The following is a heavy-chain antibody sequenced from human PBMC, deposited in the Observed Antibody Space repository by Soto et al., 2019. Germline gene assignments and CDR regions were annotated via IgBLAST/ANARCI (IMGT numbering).Heavy chain of an antibody. J-gene: IGHJ6*02. CDR2: ISAYNGNR. Sequence: ASVKVSCKASGYTFTNFGITWVRQAPGQGLEWMGWISAYNGNRNYAQKLQGRVTMTTDTSTSTAYMELRSLRSDDTAVYYCARVVVTMIVVVPPAYGMDVWGQGTTVTVSS. CDR1: GYTFTNFG. V-gene: IGHV1-18*01. D-gene: IGHD3-22*01. CDR3: ARVVVTMIVVVPPAYGMDV.